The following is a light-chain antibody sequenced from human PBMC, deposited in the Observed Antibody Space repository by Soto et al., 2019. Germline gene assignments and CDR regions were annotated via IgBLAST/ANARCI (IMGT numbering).Light chain of an antibody. CDR1: QSGSSSTY. CDR3: HQYGSSPSYT. V-gene: IGKV3-20*01. CDR2: VAS. J-gene: IGKJ2*01. Sequence: EIVLTQSPGTLSLSPGERATLSCRASQSGSSSTYLACYQQKPGQAPRLLFYVASSRATGIPDRFSGSGSGTDFTLTISRLEPEDFAVYYCHQYGSSPSYTFGQGTKLEIK.